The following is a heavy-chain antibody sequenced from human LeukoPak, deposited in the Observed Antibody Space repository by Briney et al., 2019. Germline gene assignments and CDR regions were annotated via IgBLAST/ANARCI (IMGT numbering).Heavy chain of an antibody. CDR3: TAGSLGR. J-gene: IGHJ4*02. CDR2: IKSKTNDGTT. D-gene: IGHD3-16*01. CDR1: GFTFRHAW. Sequence: KPGGSLRLSCAASGFTFRHAWKSGVCQAPGKGLEWVGRIKSKTNDGTTDYSAPVKGRFTISRDDSKNTLYLQMNSLKTEDTAVYYCTAGSLGRCGQGTLVTVSS. V-gene: IGHV3-15*01.